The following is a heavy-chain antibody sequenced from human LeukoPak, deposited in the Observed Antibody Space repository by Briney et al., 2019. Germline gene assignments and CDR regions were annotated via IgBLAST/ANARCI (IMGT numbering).Heavy chain of an antibody. CDR1: GYTFTSYD. CDR3: ARGCLVRGVTRGYYMDV. V-gene: IGHV1-8*01. D-gene: IGHD3-10*01. J-gene: IGHJ6*03. Sequence: ASVKVSCKASGYTFTSYDINWVRQAAGQGLEWMGWMNPNSGNTGYAQKFRGRVTMTRNTSISTAYMELSSLRSEDTAVYYCARGCLVRGVTRGYYMDVWGKGTTVTISS. CDR2: MNPNSGNT.